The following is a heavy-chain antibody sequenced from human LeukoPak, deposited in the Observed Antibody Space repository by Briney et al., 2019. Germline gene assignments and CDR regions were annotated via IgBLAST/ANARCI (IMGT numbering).Heavy chain of an antibody. V-gene: IGHV4-59*01. Sequence: PSETLSLTCTVSGGSITSYYWSWIRQPPGKGLEWIGYIYYSGSTNYNPSLKSRVTISIDTSKKQFSLKLSSVTAADTAAYYCARSPFFYDSSGYYPFDYWGQGTLVTASS. CDR1: GGSITSYY. CDR3: ARSPFFYDSSGYYPFDY. CDR2: IYYSGST. D-gene: IGHD3-22*01. J-gene: IGHJ4*02.